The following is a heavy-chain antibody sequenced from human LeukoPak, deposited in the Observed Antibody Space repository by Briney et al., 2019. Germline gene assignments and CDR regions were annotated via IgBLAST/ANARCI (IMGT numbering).Heavy chain of an antibody. V-gene: IGHV4-59*08. CDR3: ARRYQVTATFDY. D-gene: IGHD2-21*02. Sequence: SETLSLTCTVSGGSISSYYWSWIRQPPGKGLEWIGYIYYSGSTNYNPSLKSRVTISVDTSKYQFSLKLSSVTAADTAVYYCARRYQVTATFDYWGQGTPVTVSS. J-gene: IGHJ4*02. CDR2: IYYSGST. CDR1: GGSISSYY.